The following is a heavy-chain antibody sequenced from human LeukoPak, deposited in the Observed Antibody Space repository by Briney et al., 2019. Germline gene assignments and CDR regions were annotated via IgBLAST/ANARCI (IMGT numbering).Heavy chain of an antibody. D-gene: IGHD6-19*01. CDR3: ARLGAVAATADY. Sequence: SETLSLTCTVSGGSISSYYWSCIRQPPGKGLEWMGYIYYSGSTNYNPSLKSRVTISVDTSKNQFSLKLSSVTAADTAVYYCARLGAVAATADYWGQGTLVTVSS. CDR1: GGSISSYY. V-gene: IGHV4-59*08. CDR2: IYYSGST. J-gene: IGHJ4*02.